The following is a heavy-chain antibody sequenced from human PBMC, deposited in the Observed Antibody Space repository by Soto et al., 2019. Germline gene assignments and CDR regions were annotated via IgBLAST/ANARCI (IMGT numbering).Heavy chain of an antibody. CDR2: IIPNFGTA. Sequence: QVQLVQSGAEVKKPGSSVNVSCKASGGTFSSYAISWVRQAPGQGLEWMGGIIPNFGTANYAQKFQGRVTITADEATSTAYMELSSLSSEDTAVYYCARSDVDTAMDYYYSGMDLWGQGTTVTVSS. D-gene: IGHD5-18*01. CDR1: GGTFSSYA. CDR3: ARSDVDTAMDYYYSGMDL. V-gene: IGHV1-69*01. J-gene: IGHJ6*02.